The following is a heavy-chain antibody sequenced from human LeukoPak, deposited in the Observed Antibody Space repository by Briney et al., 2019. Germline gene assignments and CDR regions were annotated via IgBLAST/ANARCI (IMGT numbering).Heavy chain of an antibody. V-gene: IGHV3-7*01. CDR1: GFPFSGYW. J-gene: IGHJ4*02. CDR3: SRSLDY. CDR2: INQDGSVQ. Sequence: GGSLRLSCAAPGFPFSGYWMDLVRQAPGKGMEWVANINQDGSVQYYAASVRGRFTISRDNAKNSLYLQMNILRAEDTAVYYCSRSLDYLGQGALVTVSS.